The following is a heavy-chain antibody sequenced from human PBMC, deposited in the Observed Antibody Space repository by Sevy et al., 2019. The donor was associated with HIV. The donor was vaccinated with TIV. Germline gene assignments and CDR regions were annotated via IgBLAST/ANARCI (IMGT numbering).Heavy chain of an antibody. V-gene: IGHV4-59*08. J-gene: IGHJ3*02. CDR1: GGSINSDH. CDR2: VYYTGGT. Sequence: SETLSLTCTVSGGSINSDHWNWIRQPPGKGLEWIGYVYYTGGTNYNPSLKNRVTISVDRTKNQFSLKLTSVTAADPAVYYCARRNDFAIWGQGTMVTVSS. CDR3: ARRNDFAI.